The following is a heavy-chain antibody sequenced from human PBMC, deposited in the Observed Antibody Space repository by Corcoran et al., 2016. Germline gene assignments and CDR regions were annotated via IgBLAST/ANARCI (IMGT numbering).Heavy chain of an antibody. J-gene: IGHJ4*02. V-gene: IGHV3-30*18. CDR1: GFTFSSYG. CDR3: AKEKDSYGYYFDY. CDR2: ISYDGSNK. Sequence: QVQLVESGAGVVQPGRFLRLSCAASGFTFSSYGMHWVRQAPGKWLAGVAVISYDGSNKYYADSVKGRFTISRDNSKNTLYLQMNSLRAEDTAVYYCAKEKDSYGYYFDYWGQGTLVTVSS. D-gene: IGHD5-18*01.